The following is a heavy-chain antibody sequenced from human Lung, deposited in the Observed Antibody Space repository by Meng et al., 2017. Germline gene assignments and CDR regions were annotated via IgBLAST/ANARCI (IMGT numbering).Heavy chain of an antibody. CDR1: GGSFSDYY. D-gene: IGHD4-11*01. CDR3: ARGPTTMAHDFDY. J-gene: IGHJ4*02. Sequence: QVTLKQWGPGLLKPSGTLSLTCVGSGGSFSDYYWSWIRQPPGKGLEWIGEINHSGSTNYNPSLESRATISVDTSQNNLSLKLSSVTAADSAVYYCARGPTTMAHDFDYWGQGTLVTVSS. CDR2: INHSGST. V-gene: IGHV4-34*01.